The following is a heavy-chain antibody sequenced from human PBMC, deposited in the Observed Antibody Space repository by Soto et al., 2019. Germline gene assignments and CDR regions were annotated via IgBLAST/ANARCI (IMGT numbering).Heavy chain of an antibody. CDR1: GFTFSSYA. Sequence: EVQLLESGGGLVQPGGSLRLSCAASGFTFSSYAMSWVRQAPGKGLEWVSAISGSGGSTYYADSVKGRFTISRDNSKNTLYLQMNSLRAEDTAVYYCAKDQRVVVVAAEEFDYWGQGTLVTVSS. V-gene: IGHV3-23*01. CDR2: ISGSGGST. J-gene: IGHJ4*02. CDR3: AKDQRVVVVAAEEFDY. D-gene: IGHD2-15*01.